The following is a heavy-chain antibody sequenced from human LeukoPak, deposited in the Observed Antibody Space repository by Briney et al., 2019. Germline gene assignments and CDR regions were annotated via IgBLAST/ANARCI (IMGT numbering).Heavy chain of an antibody. CDR1: GYRFTTYW. CDR3: ARRQGCSSSSCPPDY. J-gene: IGHJ4*02. V-gene: IGHV5-51*01. CDR2: IFPGDSDT. Sequence: GESLKISWRGSGYRFTTYWIGWVRQMPGKGLEWRGIIFPGDSDTRYTPSFQGQVTMSSDKSINTAYLQWSSLRASDTAMYYCARRQGCSSSSCPPDYWGQGTLVTVSP. D-gene: IGHD2-2*01.